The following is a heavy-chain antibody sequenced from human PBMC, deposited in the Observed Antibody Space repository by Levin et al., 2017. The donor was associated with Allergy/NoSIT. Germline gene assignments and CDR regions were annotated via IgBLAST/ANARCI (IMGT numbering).Heavy chain of an antibody. CDR1: GDSISTTDW. CDR2: IYHSGSA. D-gene: IGHD2-15*01. CDR3: ARVRCSGGACFYFDY. Sequence: TSETLSLTCAVSGDSISTTDWWTWVRQPPEKGLEWIGEIYHSGSANYNPSLKSRVTISVDQSKNQFSLTLSSVTAADTALYYCARVRCSGGACFYFDYWGQGTLVTVSS. J-gene: IGHJ4*02. V-gene: IGHV4-4*02.